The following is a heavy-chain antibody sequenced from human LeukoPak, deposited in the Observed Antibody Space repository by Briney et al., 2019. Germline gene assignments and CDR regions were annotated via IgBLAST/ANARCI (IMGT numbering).Heavy chain of an antibody. V-gene: IGHV3-23*01. D-gene: IGHD3-22*01. J-gene: IGHJ1*01. CDR1: GFTFSSYA. CDR3: AKPYYYDSSGYLPESFQH. CDR2: ISGSGGST. Sequence: GGSLRLPCAASGFTFSSYAMSGARQAPAKGREWVSAISGSGGSTYYADSVKGRFTISRDNSKNTLYLQMNSLRAEDTAVYYCAKPYYYDSSGYLPESFQHWGQGTLVTVSS.